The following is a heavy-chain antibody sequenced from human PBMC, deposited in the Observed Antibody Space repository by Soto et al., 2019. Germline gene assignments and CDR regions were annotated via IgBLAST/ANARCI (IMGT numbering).Heavy chain of an antibody. CDR3: ASDRFRGTYYLRGVTYFFEK. D-gene: IGHD1-26*01. J-gene: IGHJ4*02. V-gene: IGHV3-7*03. Sequence: GGSLRLSCVTYGLTFTDYWMSWVRQAPGKGLGWVANIKQDESEKNYLDSVKGRFTISRDNAKNSLYLQMNSLRAEDTAVYYCASDRFRGTYYLRGVTYFFEKWGQGAPVTVSS. CDR1: GLTFTDYW. CDR2: IKQDESEK.